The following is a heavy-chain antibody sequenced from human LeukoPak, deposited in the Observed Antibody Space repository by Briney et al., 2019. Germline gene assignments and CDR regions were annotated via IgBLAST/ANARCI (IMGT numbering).Heavy chain of an antibody. V-gene: IGHV4-34*01. Sequence: SETLSLTCTVSGGSISSYYWSWIRQPPGKGLEWIGEINHSGSTNYNPSLKSRVTISVDTSKNQFSLKLSSVTAADTAVYYCARSSGIKDFDYWGQGTLVTVSS. CDR3: ARSSGIKDFDY. CDR1: GGSISSYY. J-gene: IGHJ4*02. D-gene: IGHD2-15*01. CDR2: INHSGST.